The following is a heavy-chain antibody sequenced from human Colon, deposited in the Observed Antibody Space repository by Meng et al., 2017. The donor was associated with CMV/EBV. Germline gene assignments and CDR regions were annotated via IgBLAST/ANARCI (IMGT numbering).Heavy chain of an antibody. CDR2: IYYSGTT. V-gene: IGHV4-39*07. CDR3: ARCMAAAGYNWFDP. Sequence: WVRQAPGKGLEWIGNIYYSGTTYYSPSLKSRVTISVDTSKNQFSLNLSSVTAADTAVYYCARCMAAAGYNWFDPWGQGTLVTVSS. J-gene: IGHJ5*02. D-gene: IGHD6-13*01.